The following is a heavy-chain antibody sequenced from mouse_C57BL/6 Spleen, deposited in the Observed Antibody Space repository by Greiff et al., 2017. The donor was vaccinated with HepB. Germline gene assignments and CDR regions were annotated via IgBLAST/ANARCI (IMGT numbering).Heavy chain of an antibody. CDR3: ARGGNYGGYFDV. CDR1: GYTFTSYW. Sequence: QVQLQQPGAELVRPGSSVKLSCKASGYTFTSYWMHWVKQRPIQGLEWIGNIDPSDSETHYNQKFKDKATLTVDKSSSTAYMQLSSLTSEDSAVYYCARGGNYGGYFDVWGTGTTVTVSS. D-gene: IGHD2-1*01. V-gene: IGHV1-52*01. CDR2: IDPSDSET. J-gene: IGHJ1*03.